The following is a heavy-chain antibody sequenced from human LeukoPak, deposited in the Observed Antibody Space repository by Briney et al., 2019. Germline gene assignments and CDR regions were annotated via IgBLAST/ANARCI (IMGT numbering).Heavy chain of an antibody. CDR3: ARGIAQIGWGLYSSSSRGMDV. CDR2: VIPIFGTA. CDR1: GYTFTSYA. J-gene: IGHJ6*02. D-gene: IGHD6-6*01. V-gene: IGHV1-69*13. Sequence: SVKVSCKASGYTFTSYAMHWVRQAPGQGLEWMGGVIPIFGTANYAQKFQGRVTITADESTSTAYMELSSLRSEDTAVYYCARGIAQIGWGLYSSSSRGMDVWGQGTTVTVSS.